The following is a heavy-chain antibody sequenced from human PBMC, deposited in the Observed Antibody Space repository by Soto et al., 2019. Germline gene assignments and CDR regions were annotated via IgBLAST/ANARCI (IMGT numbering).Heavy chain of an antibody. D-gene: IGHD3-9*01. V-gene: IGHV3-48*03. J-gene: IGHJ4*02. CDR3: ARDKDWAFDY. Sequence: SVKGRFTVSRDNTQNSLFLLMNSLRAKDTAIYYCARDKDWAFDYWGQGTLVTVPS.